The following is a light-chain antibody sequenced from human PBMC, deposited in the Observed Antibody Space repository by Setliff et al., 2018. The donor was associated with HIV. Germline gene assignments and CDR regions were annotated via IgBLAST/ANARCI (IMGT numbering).Light chain of an antibody. J-gene: IGLJ1*01. Sequence: QSVLAQPASVSGSPGQSITISCTGTGSDVGGYDYVSWYQQHPGKAPKLMIYDVNQRPSGISSRFSSSRSGSSASLIISGLQAGDEGDYYCCSFGRGRTDVFGSGTKVTVL. CDR2: DVN. CDR3: CSFGRGRTDV. CDR1: GSDVGGYDY. V-gene: IGLV2-14*03.